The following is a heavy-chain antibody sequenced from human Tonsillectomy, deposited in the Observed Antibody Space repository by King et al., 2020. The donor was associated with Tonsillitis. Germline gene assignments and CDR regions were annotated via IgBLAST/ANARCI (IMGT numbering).Heavy chain of an antibody. Sequence: VQLVESGGGLVQPGGALRLSCAASGFTFSSYAMSWVRQAPGKGLEWVSAISGRGGRTYYADSVKGRFTVSRDNSKNTLYLQLNSLRAEETAVYYCARARYPDAFDIWGQGTMVTVSS. J-gene: IGHJ3*02. CDR3: ARARYPDAFDI. V-gene: IGHV3-23*04. D-gene: IGHD1-14*01. CDR2: ISGRGGRT. CDR1: GFTFSSYA.